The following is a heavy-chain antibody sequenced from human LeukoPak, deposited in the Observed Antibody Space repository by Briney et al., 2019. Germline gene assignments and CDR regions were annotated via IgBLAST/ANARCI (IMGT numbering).Heavy chain of an antibody. CDR3: TREASPLITIFGVVTRSGVYYFDY. J-gene: IGHJ4*02. Sequence: GGSLRLSCAASGFTFSSYAMSWVRQAPGKGLEWVGFIRSKAYGGTTEYAASVKGRFTISRDDSKSIAYLQMNSLKTEDTAVYYCTREASPLITIFGVVTRSGVYYFDYWGQGTLVTVSS. CDR1: GFTFSSYA. D-gene: IGHD3-3*01. V-gene: IGHV3-49*04. CDR2: IRSKAYGGTT.